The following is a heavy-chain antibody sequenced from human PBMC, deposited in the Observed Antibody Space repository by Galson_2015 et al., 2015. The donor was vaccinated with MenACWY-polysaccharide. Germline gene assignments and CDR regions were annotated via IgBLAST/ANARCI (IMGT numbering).Heavy chain of an antibody. CDR1: GFTFSNYA. J-gene: IGHJ4*02. Sequence: SLRLSCAASGFTFSNYAMSWVRQAPGKGLEWVSAISGSGGTTYYADSVKGRFSISRDNSKSTLYLHMNNLRAEDTVVYYCARVPVLQLWPIDYWGQGTLVTVSS. CDR3: ARVPVLQLWPIDY. V-gene: IGHV3-23*01. D-gene: IGHD5-18*01. CDR2: ISGSGGTT.